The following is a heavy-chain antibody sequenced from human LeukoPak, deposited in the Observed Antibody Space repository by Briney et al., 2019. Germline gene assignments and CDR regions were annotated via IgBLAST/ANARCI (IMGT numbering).Heavy chain of an antibody. V-gene: IGHV1-18*01. Sequence: ASVKVSCKASGYTFTRYGISWVRQAPGQGLEWMGWISAHKGNTNTEQKFQGRVTMTTDTSTCTAYMELRSLRSDDTAVYYCARGYYDFLTGYYRGSWFDPWGQGTLVTVSS. CDR3: ARGYYDFLTGYYRGSWFDP. CDR1: GYTFTRYG. D-gene: IGHD3/OR15-3a*01. J-gene: IGHJ5*02. CDR2: ISAHKGNT.